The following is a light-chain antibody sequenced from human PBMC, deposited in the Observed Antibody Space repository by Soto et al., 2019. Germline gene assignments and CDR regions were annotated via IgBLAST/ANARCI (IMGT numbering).Light chain of an antibody. CDR2: TTS. Sequence: EIVLTQSPATLSLSPGERATLSCRASQSVSKSLAWYQQKPGQAPRLLIYTTSNRATGIPARFSGSGSRTAFTLTISSLEPEDFAVYYCQQGNNWPLFTFGPGTKVDIK. CDR1: QSVSKS. J-gene: IGKJ3*01. CDR3: QQGNNWPLFT. V-gene: IGKV3-11*01.